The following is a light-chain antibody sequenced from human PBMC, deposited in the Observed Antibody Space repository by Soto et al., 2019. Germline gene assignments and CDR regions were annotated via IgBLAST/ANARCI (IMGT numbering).Light chain of an antibody. V-gene: IGLV2-11*01. Sequence: QSALTQPASVSGSPGQSVTISCTGSSSDIGGYKYVSWYRQLPGKAPKLMIYDVNKRPSGVPDRFSGSNSGNTASLTISGLQAEDEADYYCCSYAGTTHVFGIGTKLTVL. J-gene: IGLJ1*01. CDR3: CSYAGTTHV. CDR1: SSDIGGYKY. CDR2: DVN.